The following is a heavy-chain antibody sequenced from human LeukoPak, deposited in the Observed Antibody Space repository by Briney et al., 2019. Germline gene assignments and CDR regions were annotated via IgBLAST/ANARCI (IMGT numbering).Heavy chain of an antibody. V-gene: IGHV3-23*01. D-gene: IGHD3-22*01. Sequence: GGSLRLSCAASGFTFSSYAMSWVRQAPGKGLEWVSAISGSGGSTYYADSVKGRFTISIDNSKQTQYLQMNSLRPEHKAVYYCAKAHYYDSSGTPFNYYYHMDVWGKGTTVTVSS. CDR2: ISGSGGST. CDR3: AKAHYYDSSGTPFNYYYHMDV. CDR1: GFTFSSYA. J-gene: IGHJ6*03.